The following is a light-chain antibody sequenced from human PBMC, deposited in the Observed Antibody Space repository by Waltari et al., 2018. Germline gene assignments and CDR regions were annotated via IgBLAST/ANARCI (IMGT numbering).Light chain of an antibody. CDR3: QQYINWPRT. Sequence: DIQMTQSPSSLSASVGDRVTITCLASQGITNYLAWFKQKPGTAPNSLIYDATNLQSGVPSRFSGSGSGTDFTLTIRSLQSEDFAVYYCQQYINWPRTFGQGTKVEIK. CDR2: DAT. V-gene: IGKV1-16*01. CDR1: QGITNY. J-gene: IGKJ1*01.